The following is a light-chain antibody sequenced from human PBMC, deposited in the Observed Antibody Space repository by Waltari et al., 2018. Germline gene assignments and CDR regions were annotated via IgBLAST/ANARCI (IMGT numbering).Light chain of an antibody. Sequence: DIQMTQSPSTLSASVGDRVPISCRARNSIITLLAWYQQKPVKAPKLLVYKAYSLESGVPSRFSGSGSGTEFTLTISSLQADDFATYYCQQYNKYPLTFGGGTKVEI. CDR3: QQYNKYPLT. V-gene: IGKV1-5*03. J-gene: IGKJ4*01. CDR1: NSIITL. CDR2: KAY.